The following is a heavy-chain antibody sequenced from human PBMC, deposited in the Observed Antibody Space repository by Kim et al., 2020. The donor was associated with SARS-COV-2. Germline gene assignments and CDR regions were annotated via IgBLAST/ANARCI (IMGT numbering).Heavy chain of an antibody. Sequence: ADSGNGRLTISRDNANNSLSLQMISLRAEDTAVYYCASHGIQAAGLNFDYWGQGTLVTVSS. D-gene: IGHD6-13*01. V-gene: IGHV3-48*03. J-gene: IGHJ4*02. CDR3: ASHGIQAAGLNFDY.